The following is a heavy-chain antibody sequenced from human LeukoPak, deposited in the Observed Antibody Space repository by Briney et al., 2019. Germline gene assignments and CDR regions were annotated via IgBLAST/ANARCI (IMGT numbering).Heavy chain of an antibody. V-gene: IGHV4-59*11. Sequence: PLGTLSLTWTVPGGSLSSHYWSWIRQPPGKGVEWIGYISYSGTTNYNPHLKSRVTLSVATSKNQFSLKLSSVTAADTAVEYCARQIEGYFAYGSQGTLVTVHS. CDR3: ARQIEGYFAY. CDR2: ISYSGTT. J-gene: IGHJ4*02. CDR1: GGSLSSHY. D-gene: IGHD3-22*01.